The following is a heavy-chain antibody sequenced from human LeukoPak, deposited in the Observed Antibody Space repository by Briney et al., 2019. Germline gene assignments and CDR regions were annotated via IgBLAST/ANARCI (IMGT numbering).Heavy chain of an antibody. CDR3: ARDAAGYSNRWHLDH. CDR1: GFSFSGYS. V-gene: IGHV3-21*04. D-gene: IGHD6-13*01. CDR2: ISSDSKYI. Sequence: PGGSLRLSCAASGFSFSGYSINWVRQVPGKGLEWVSSISSDSKYIYYAGSMKGRFTVSRDNARNSLYLQMNSLKAEDTAVYYCARDAAGYSNRWHLDHWGPGTLVTVSS. J-gene: IGHJ4*02.